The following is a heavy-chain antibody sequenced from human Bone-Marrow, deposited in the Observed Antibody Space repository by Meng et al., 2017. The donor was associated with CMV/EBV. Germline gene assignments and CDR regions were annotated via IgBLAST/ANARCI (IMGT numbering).Heavy chain of an antibody. CDR2: IKQDGSEK. J-gene: IGHJ4*02. CDR3: ARFRVVTRYYFDY. V-gene: IGHV3-7*01. CDR1: GFTFSSYW. D-gene: IGHD3-3*01. Sequence: GESLKISCAASGFTFSSYWMSWVRQAPGKGLEWVANIKQDGSEKYYVDSVKGRFTISRDNAKNSLYLQMNSLRAEDTAVYYCARFRVVTRYYFDYWGQGTRVTGSS.